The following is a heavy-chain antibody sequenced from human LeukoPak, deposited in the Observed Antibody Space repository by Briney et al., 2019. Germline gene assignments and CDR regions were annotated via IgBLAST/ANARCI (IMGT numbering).Heavy chain of an antibody. CDR1: GGSISSSSYY. CDR2: IYYSGST. J-gene: IGHJ6*03. D-gene: IGHD6-13*01. V-gene: IGHV4-39*07. CDR3: ARDQDGIPAADPYYYYYMDV. Sequence: SETLSLTCTVSGGSISSSSYYWGWIRQPPGKGLEWIGSIYYSGSTYYNPSLKSRVTISVDTSKNQFSLKLSSVTAADTAVYYCARDQDGIPAADPYYYYYMDVWGKGTTVTVSS.